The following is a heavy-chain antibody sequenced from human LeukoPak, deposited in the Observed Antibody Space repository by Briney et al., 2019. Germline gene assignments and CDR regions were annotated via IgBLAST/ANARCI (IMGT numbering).Heavy chain of an antibody. CDR2: INHSGST. CDR3: ARSRYGSGSYWGFDY. Sequence: GSLRLSCTASGFTLSSYEMSWTRQAPGKGLEWIGEINHSGSTNYNPSLKSRVTISVDTSKNQFSLKLSSVTAADTAVYYCARSRYGSGSYWGFDYWGQGTLVTVSS. J-gene: IGHJ4*02. D-gene: IGHD3-10*01. CDR1: GFTLSSYE. V-gene: IGHV4-34*01.